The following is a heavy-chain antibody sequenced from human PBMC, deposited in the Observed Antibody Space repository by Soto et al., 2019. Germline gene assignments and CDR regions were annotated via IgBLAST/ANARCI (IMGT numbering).Heavy chain of an antibody. CDR2: VKDGGHT. V-gene: IGHV4-34*01. CDR3: ARGQEGVVATH. J-gene: IGHJ4*02. D-gene: IGHD5-12*01. CDR1: GGSLSGYY. Sequence: QVQLQQWGAGLLKPSETLSLNCAVTGGSLSGYYWSWIRQPPGKGLEWIGEVKDGGHTNYSPSLRGRVTISSDPSNSQCSLRLNSVTAADTGVYYCARGQEGVVATHWDQGSLVTVSS.